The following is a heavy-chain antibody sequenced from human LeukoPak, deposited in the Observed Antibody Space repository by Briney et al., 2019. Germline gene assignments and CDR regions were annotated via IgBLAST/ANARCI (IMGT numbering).Heavy chain of an antibody. D-gene: IGHD3-16*02. J-gene: IGHJ6*03. CDR3: ARVMGASWFFYLDV. Sequence: PSETLSLTCTVSGGSISSYYWSWLRQPAGKGLEWIGRIYTSGSTDYNPSLKSRVTMSIDKSNNQVSLKMNSVTAADTAVYYCARVMGASWFFYLDVWGKGTTVTVSS. CDR2: IYTSGST. CDR1: GGSISSYY. V-gene: IGHV4-4*07.